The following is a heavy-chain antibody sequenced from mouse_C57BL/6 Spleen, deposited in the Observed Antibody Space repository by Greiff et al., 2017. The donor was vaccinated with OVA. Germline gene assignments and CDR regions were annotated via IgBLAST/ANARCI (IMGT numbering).Heavy chain of an antibody. Sequence: QVQLQQSGPELVKPGASVKISCKASGYAFSSSWMNWVKQRPGKGLEWIGRIYPGDGDTNYNGKFKGKATLTADKSSSTAYMQLSSLTSEDSAVYYCARYYYGSSYDNYAMDYWGQGTSVTVSS. CDR2: IYPGDGDT. D-gene: IGHD1-1*01. J-gene: IGHJ4*01. CDR3: ARYYYGSSYDNYAMDY. V-gene: IGHV1-82*01. CDR1: GYAFSSSW.